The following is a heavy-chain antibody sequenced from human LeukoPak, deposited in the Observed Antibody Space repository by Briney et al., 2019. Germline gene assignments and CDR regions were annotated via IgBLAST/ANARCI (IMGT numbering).Heavy chain of an antibody. CDR2: FDPEDGET. Sequence: GASVKVSCKVSGYTLTELSMHWVRQAPGKGLEWMGGFDPEDGETIYAQKFQGRVTMTEDTSTDTAYMELSSLRSEDTAVYYCVTVSYYYDSSGYYGDDYWGQGTLVTVSS. V-gene: IGHV1-24*01. CDR1: GYTLTELS. J-gene: IGHJ4*02. D-gene: IGHD3-22*01. CDR3: VTVSYYYDSSGYYGDDY.